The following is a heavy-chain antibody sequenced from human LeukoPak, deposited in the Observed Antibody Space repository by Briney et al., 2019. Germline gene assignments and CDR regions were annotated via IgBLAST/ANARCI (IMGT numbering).Heavy chain of an antibody. CDR2: INLNSGGT. D-gene: IGHD3-22*01. J-gene: IGHJ6*03. Sequence: ASVKVSCKASGYTFSGYYMHWVRQAPGQGLEWMGWINLNSGGTKYAQKFQGRVTMTWNTSIRTAYIELRRLRSDDTAVYYCARVPYSSGQGDVWGKGTTVT. CDR3: ARVPYSSGQGDV. V-gene: IGHV1-2*02. CDR1: GYTFSGYY.